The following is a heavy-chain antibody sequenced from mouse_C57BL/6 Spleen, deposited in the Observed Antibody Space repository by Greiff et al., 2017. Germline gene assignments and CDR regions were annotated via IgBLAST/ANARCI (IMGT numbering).Heavy chain of an antibody. D-gene: IGHD1-1*01. CDR1: GFTFSDYG. CDR3: ARSGSNQFAY. CDR2: ISSGSSTI. Sequence: EVKLVESGGGLVKPGGSLKLSCAASGFTFSDYGMHWVRQAPEQGLEWVAYISSGSSTIYYADTVKGRFTISRDNAKNTLFLQMTSLRSADTAIYYCARSGSNQFAYWGQGTLVTVSA. J-gene: IGHJ3*01. V-gene: IGHV5-17*01.